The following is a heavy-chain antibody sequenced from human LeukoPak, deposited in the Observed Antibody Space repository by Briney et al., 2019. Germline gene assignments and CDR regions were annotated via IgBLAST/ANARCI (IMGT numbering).Heavy chain of an antibody. D-gene: IGHD6-19*01. CDR3: AKDLIAVAARSWFDP. Sequence: GGSLRLSCAASGFTFRSYAMSWVGQAPGKGLEWVSAISGSGGSTYYADSVKGRFTISRDNSKNTLYLQMNSLRAEDTAVYYCAKDLIAVAARSWFDPWGQETLVTVSS. V-gene: IGHV3-23*01. CDR2: ISGSGGST. J-gene: IGHJ5*02. CDR1: GFTFRSYA.